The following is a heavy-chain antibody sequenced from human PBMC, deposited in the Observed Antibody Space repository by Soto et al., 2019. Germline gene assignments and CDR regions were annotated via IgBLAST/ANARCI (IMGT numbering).Heavy chain of an antibody. J-gene: IGHJ4*02. CDR1: GFTFSNYG. CDR3: ARDLSGPLDY. V-gene: IGHV3-33*01. CDR2: IWYDGNNK. Sequence: PGGSLRLSCAASGFTFSNYGMHWVRQAPGKGLAWVAGIWYDGNNKYYEESVKGRFTISRDTSKNTLYLQMHSLRADDTAVYYCARDLSGPLDYWGQGTLVTVSS.